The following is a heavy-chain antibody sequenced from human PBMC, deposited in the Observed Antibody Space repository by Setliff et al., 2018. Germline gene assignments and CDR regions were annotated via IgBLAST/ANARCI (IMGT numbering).Heavy chain of an antibody. Sequence: SETLSLTCAVSGYSITGGYYWGWIRQPPGKGLEWIGSISNSGGTYYNPSLKSRVTISVGTSKNQFSLRLSSVTAADTAMYYCARRGAVVPADAFDFWGQGTMVTVSS. J-gene: IGHJ3*01. CDR3: ARRGAVVPADAFDF. D-gene: IGHD2-2*01. CDR2: ISNSGGT. CDR1: GYSITGGYY. V-gene: IGHV4-38-2*01.